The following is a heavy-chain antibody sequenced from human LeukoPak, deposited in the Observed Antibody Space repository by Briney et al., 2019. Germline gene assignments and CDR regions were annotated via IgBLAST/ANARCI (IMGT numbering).Heavy chain of an antibody. Sequence: GGSLRLSCATSGFTFSSYWMSWVRQAPGKGLEWVGRIKSKTDGGTTDYAAPVKGRFTISRDDSKNTLYLQMNSLKTEDTAVYYCTTEVHSSSWYGGDAFDIWGQGTMVTVSS. V-gene: IGHV3-15*01. J-gene: IGHJ3*02. D-gene: IGHD6-13*01. CDR2: IKSKTDGGTT. CDR3: TTEVHSSSWYGGDAFDI. CDR1: GFTFSSYW.